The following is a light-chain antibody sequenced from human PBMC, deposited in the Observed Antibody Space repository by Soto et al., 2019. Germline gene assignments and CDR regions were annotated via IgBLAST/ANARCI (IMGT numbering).Light chain of an antibody. Sequence: DIVMTQSPDSLAVSLGERATINCKSSQSVLYSSNNKNYLAWYQQKPGQPPKLLIYWASTRESGVPDRFSGSGSGTDFTLTIRGLQAEDVAVYYCQQYYSTRTFGQGTKVEIK. CDR3: QQYYSTRT. CDR1: QSVLYSSNNKNY. V-gene: IGKV4-1*01. CDR2: WAS. J-gene: IGKJ1*01.